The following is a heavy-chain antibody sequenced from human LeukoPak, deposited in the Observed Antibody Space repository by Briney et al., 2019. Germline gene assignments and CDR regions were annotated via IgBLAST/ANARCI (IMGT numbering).Heavy chain of an antibody. CDR1: EFTFSTYA. V-gene: IGHV3-23*01. CDR2: ISDSGGRA. CDR3: AKHALTHHYGSFDC. Sequence: PGGSLRLSCAASEFTFSTYAMSWVRQAPGKGLEWISSISDSGGRAFYADSVKGRFTISRDNSENTLYLQMNSLRAEDTALYYCAKHALTHHYGSFDCWGQGTLVTVSS. D-gene: IGHD3-10*01. J-gene: IGHJ4*02.